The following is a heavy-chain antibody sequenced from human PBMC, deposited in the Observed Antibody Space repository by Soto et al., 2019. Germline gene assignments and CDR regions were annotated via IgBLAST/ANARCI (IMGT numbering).Heavy chain of an antibody. CDR3: ARIGLGSSSGAAQDD. CDR2: IIPIFGTA. D-gene: IGHD6-6*01. Sequence: VKVSFPASGSTFSSYALSWVRQAPGQGLELMGGIIPIFGTANYAQKFQGRVTITADKSTSTAYMELSSLRSEDTAVYYCARIGLGSSSGAAQDDWGQGTLVTVSS. V-gene: IGHV1-69*06. CDR1: GSTFSSYA. J-gene: IGHJ4*02.